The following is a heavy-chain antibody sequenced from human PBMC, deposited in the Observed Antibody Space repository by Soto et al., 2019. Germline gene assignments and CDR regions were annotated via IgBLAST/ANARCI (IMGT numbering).Heavy chain of an antibody. CDR3: ARGAGADYFDY. Sequence: QVQLVESGGGVVQPGRSLRLSCAASGFTFSSYAMHWVRQAPGKGLEWVAVISYDGSNKYYADSVKGRFTISRDNSKNTLYLQMNSLIAEDTAVYYCARGAGADYFDYWGQGTLVTVSS. CDR2: ISYDGSNK. V-gene: IGHV3-30-3*01. J-gene: IGHJ4*02. D-gene: IGHD6-19*01. CDR1: GFTFSSYA.